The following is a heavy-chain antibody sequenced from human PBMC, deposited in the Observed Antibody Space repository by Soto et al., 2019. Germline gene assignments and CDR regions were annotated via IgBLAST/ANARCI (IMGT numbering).Heavy chain of an antibody. V-gene: IGHV4-59*01. CDR3: ARVVRGVVTYYFDY. J-gene: IGHJ4*02. Sequence: PSETLSLTCTVSGGSISSYYWSWIRQPPGKGLEWIGYIYYSGSTNYNPSLKSRVTISVDTSKNQFSLKLSSVTAADTAVYYCARVVRGVVTYYFDYWGQGTLVTVSS. D-gene: IGHD2-21*02. CDR2: IYYSGST. CDR1: GGSISSYY.